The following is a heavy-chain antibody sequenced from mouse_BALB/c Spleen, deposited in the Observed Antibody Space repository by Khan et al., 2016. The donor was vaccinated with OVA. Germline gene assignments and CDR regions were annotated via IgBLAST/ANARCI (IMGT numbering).Heavy chain of an antibody. CDR3: ERLAYYCDREEFAH. Sequence: EVELVESGGDLVKPGGSLKLSCAASGFTFSTYGMSWVRQTPDKRLEWVATVSTGGSYTYYPDSVKGRFTISRDNAKNTLYLQMSSLKSEDTAMFYCERLAYYCDREEFAHWGQGTLVTVSA. V-gene: IGHV5-6*01. CDR1: GFTFSTYG. D-gene: IGHD1-1*01. CDR2: VSTGGSYT. J-gene: IGHJ3*01.